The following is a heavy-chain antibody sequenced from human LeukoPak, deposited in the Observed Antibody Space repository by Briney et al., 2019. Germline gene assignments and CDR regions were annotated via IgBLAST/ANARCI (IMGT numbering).Heavy chain of an antibody. CDR2: ISGSSSYI. CDR3: ARSVMSSWDQPLTNFDY. CDR1: GFTFNTYS. J-gene: IGHJ4*02. V-gene: IGHV3-21*01. D-gene: IGHD2-2*01. Sequence: GGSLRLSCVASGFTFNTYSMNWVPQAPGKGLEWVSSISGSSSYIYYADSVKGRFTISRDNAKNSLYLQMNSLRAEDTAVYYCARSVMSSWDQPLTNFDYWGQGTLVTVSS.